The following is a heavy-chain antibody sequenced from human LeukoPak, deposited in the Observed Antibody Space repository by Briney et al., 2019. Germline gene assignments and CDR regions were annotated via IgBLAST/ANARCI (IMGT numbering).Heavy chain of an antibody. D-gene: IGHD6-19*01. Sequence: SETLSLTCTVSGGSISSYYWSRIRQPPGKGLEWIGYIYYSGSTNYNPSLKSRVTISVDTSKNQFSLKLSSVTAADTAVYYCARAGLQQWLAARGAFDIWGQGTMVTVSS. V-gene: IGHV4-59*01. CDR3: ARAGLQQWLAARGAFDI. CDR1: GGSISSYY. CDR2: IYYSGST. J-gene: IGHJ3*02.